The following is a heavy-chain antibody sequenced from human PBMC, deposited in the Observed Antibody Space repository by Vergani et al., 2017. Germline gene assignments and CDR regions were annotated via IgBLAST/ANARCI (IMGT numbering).Heavy chain of an antibody. CDR3: ARADRSIYPGNFDY. J-gene: IGHJ4*02. V-gene: IGHV4-59*01. CDR1: GGSISSYY. CDR2: IYYSGST. D-gene: IGHD6-13*01. Sequence: QVQLQESGPGLVKPSQTLSLTCTVSGGSISSYYWSWIRQPPGKGLEWIGYIYYSGSTNYNPSLKSRVTISVDTSKNQFSLKLSSLTAADTAVYYCARADRSIYPGNFDYWGQGTLVTVSS.